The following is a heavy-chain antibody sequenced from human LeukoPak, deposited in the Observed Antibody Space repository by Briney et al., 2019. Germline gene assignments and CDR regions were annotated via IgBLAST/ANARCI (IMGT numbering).Heavy chain of an antibody. Sequence: PSETLSLTCAVYGGSFSGYYWSWIRQPPGKGLEWIGEINHSGSTNYNPSLKSRVTISVDTSKNQFSLKLSSVTAADTAVYYCARSRYSSSAGAFDIWGQGTMVTVSS. V-gene: IGHV4-34*01. D-gene: IGHD6-6*01. CDR2: INHSGST. CDR1: GGSFSGYY. J-gene: IGHJ3*02. CDR3: ARSRYSSSAGAFDI.